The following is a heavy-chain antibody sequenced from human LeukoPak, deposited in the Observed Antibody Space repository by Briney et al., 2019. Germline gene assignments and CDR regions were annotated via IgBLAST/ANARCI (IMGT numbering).Heavy chain of an antibody. CDR1: GGSFSGYY. CDR2: INHSGST. CDR3: ARGLYDSSGYYCIFDY. V-gene: IGHV4-34*01. Sequence: SETLSLTCAVYGGSFSGYYWSWIRQPPRKGLEWIGEINHSGSTNYNPSLKSRVTISVDTSKNQFSLKLSSVTAADTAVYYCARGLYDSSGYYCIFDYWGQGTLVTVSS. J-gene: IGHJ4*02. D-gene: IGHD3-22*01.